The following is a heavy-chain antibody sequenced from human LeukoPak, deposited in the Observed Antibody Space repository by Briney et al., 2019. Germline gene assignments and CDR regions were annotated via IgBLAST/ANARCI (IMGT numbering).Heavy chain of an antibody. Sequence: PGGSLRLSCAASGFTFSGSAMHWVRQASGKGLGWVGRIRSKANNYAPAYAAPVKGRFTISRDDSKNTAYLQMNSLKTEDTAVYYCTAAPREPVTWCDYWGQGTLVTVSS. CDR3: TAAPREPVTWCDY. CDR1: GFTFSGSA. V-gene: IGHV3-73*01. D-gene: IGHD2-15*01. CDR2: IRSKANNYAP. J-gene: IGHJ4*02.